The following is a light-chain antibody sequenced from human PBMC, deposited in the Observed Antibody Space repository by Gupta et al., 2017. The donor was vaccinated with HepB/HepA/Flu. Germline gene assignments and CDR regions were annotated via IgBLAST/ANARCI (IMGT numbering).Light chain of an antibody. V-gene: IGKV1-39*01. J-gene: IGKJ5*01. CDR2: ASS. Sequence: DIQLTQSPSSLSASVGDRVTITCRASQSISSYLHWYQQKPGKAPKLLIYASSSLQSGVPSRFSGSGSETDVTLTISSLQPEDVATYYCQQSYSTPRITFGQGTRLEIK. CDR1: QSISSY. CDR3: QQSYSTPRIT.